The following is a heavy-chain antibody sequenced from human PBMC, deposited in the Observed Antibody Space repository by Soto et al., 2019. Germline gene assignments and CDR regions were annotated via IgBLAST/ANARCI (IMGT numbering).Heavy chain of an antibody. J-gene: IGHJ6*02. D-gene: IGHD6-19*01. Sequence: GGSLRLSCAASGFTFSSYGMHWVRQARGKGLEWVAVISYDGSNKYYADSVKGRFTISRDNSKNTLYLQMNSLRAEDTAVYYCAKDRIAVAGNGYYYYYYRMDVWGQGTTVTVSS. CDR2: ISYDGSNK. CDR3: AKDRIAVAGNGYYYYYYRMDV. V-gene: IGHV3-30*18. CDR1: GFTFSSYG.